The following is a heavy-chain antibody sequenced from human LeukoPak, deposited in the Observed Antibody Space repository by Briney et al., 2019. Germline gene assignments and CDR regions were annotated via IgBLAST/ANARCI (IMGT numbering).Heavy chain of an antibody. CDR1: GFTFSSYW. J-gene: IGHJ5*01. D-gene: IGHD3-10*01. CDR3: TRAIVYFYGSVTYDWFDS. CDR2: IKSDGST. V-gene: IGHV3-74*01. Sequence: GGSLRLSCEASGFTFSSYWMHWVRQTPGKGLMWVARIKSDGSTIYADSVQGRFTISRDNAKNMVYLQMNSLRDDYTAIYYCTRAIVYFYGSVTYDWFDSWGQGTRVTVSS.